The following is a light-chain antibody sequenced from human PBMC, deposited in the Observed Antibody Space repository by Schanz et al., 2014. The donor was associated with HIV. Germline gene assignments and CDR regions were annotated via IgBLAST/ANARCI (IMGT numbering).Light chain of an antibody. V-gene: IGLV2-14*03. CDR2: EVT. CDR3: CSYTTTSTYV. J-gene: IGLJ1*01. CDR1: SNDVGGHNY. Sequence: QSALTQPASVSGSPGQSITISCTGTSNDVGGHNYVSWFQQHPGRAPKLLIFEVTNRPSGIPNRFSGSKSGNTASLTISGLQAEDEADYYCCSYTTTSTYVFGAGTKLTVL.